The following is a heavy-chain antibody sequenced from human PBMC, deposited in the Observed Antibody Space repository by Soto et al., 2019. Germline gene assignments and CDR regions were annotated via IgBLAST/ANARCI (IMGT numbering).Heavy chain of an antibody. CDR1: GGSISSGGYY. V-gene: IGHV4-31*03. D-gene: IGHD1-7*01. Sequence: QVQLQESGPGLVKPSQTLSLTCTVSGGSISSGGYYWSWIRQHPGKGLEWIGYIYYSGSTYYNPSLTRRVTISVDTSKNQCSLKLSSVTAADTAVYYCARHWDYPLFDYWGQGTLVTVSS. J-gene: IGHJ4*02. CDR3: ARHWDYPLFDY. CDR2: IYYSGST.